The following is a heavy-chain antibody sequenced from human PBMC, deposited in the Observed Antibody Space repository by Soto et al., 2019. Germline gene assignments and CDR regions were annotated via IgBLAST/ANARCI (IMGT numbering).Heavy chain of an antibody. Sequence: QITLKESGPTLVKPTQTLTLTCTFSGFSLSTSGVDVAWIRQPPGKALEWLAIIYWDDDKRYSPSLKSRLTITKDTSKTQVVLTMTNMDPVDTATYYCAHRTTAIDYWGQGTLVTVSS. V-gene: IGHV2-5*02. CDR1: GFSLSTSGVD. CDR2: IYWDDDK. CDR3: AHRTTAIDY. D-gene: IGHD2-21*02. J-gene: IGHJ4*02.